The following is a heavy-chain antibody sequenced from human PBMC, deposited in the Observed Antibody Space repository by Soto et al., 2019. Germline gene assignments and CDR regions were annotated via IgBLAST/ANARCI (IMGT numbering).Heavy chain of an antibody. CDR1: GGSISSSSYY. D-gene: IGHD3-3*01. CDR2: IYYSGST. J-gene: IGHJ6*02. V-gene: IGHV4-39*01. Sequence: TVSGGSISSSSYYWGWIRQPPGKGLEWIGSIYYSGSTYYNPSLKSRVTISVDTSKNQFSLKLSSVTAADTAVYYCARQESTPSYDFWSGYPRGGMDVWGQGTTVTVSS. CDR3: ARQESTPSYDFWSGYPRGGMDV.